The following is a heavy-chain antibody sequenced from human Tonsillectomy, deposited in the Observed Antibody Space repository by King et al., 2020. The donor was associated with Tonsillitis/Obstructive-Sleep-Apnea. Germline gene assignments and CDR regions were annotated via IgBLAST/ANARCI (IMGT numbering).Heavy chain of an antibody. D-gene: IGHD3-16*01. V-gene: IGHV4-61*01. CDR1: GGSVSSGSYY. Sequence: QLQESGPGLVKPSETLSLTCTVSGGSVSSGSYYWSWIRQPPGKGLEWIGYIYYSGSTNYNPSLKSRVTISVDTSKNQFSLKLSSVTAADTAVYYCARGPSGVFGEFRFDYWGQGTLVTVSS. CDR2: IYYSGST. J-gene: IGHJ4*02. CDR3: ARGPSGVFGEFRFDY.